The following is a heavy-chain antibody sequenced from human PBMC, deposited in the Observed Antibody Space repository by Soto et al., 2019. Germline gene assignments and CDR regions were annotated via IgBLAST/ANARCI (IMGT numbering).Heavy chain of an antibody. CDR3: VKAAARGDY. Sequence: GGSLRLSCAASGFTFSSYWMHWVRQVPGKGLVWVSRINTDGSSTTYADSVKGRFTISRDNAENTLYLQMNSLRAEDTAVYYCVKAAARGDYWGQGTLVTVSS. CDR1: GFTFSSYW. J-gene: IGHJ4*02. V-gene: IGHV3-74*03. CDR2: INTDGSST. D-gene: IGHD3-10*01.